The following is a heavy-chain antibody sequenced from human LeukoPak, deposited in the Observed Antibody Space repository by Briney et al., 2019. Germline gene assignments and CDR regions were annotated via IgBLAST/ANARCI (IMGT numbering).Heavy chain of an antibody. CDR2: IYYSGTT. CDR3: ARGVYIAAAQYXY. V-gene: IGHV4-59*01. D-gene: IGHD6-13*01. CDR1: GGSISSYY. Sequence: SETLSLTCTVSGGSISSYYWSWIRQPPGKGLEWIGYIYYSGTTNYNPSLKSRVTISVDTSKNQFSLKLSSVTAADTAVYYCARGVYIAAAQYXYWGQGTLVXX. J-gene: IGHJ4*02.